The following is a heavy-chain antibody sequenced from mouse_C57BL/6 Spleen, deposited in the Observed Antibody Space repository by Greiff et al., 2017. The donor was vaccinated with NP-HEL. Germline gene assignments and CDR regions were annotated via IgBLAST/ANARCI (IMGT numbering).Heavy chain of an antibody. V-gene: IGHV5-4*01. CDR2: ISDGGSYT. CDR3: ARENGNWYFDV. D-gene: IGHD2-1*01. J-gene: IGHJ1*03. Sequence: EVKVEESGGGLVKPGGSLKLSCAASGFTFSSYAMSWVRQTPEKRLEWVATISDGGSYTYYPDNVTGRFTISRDNAKNNLYLQMSHLKSEDTAMYYCARENGNWYFDVWGTGTTVTVSS. CDR1: GFTFSSYA.